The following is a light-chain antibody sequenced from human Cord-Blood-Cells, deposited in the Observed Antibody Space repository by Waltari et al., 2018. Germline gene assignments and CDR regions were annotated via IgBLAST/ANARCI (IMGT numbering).Light chain of an antibody. CDR2: GAS. Sequence: EIVMTQSPATLSVSPGERATLSCRASQSVRSNLAWYQQKPGQAPRLLIYGASPRATGIPARFSGSGSGTEFTLTISSLQSEDFAVYYCQQYNNWPRTFGQGTKVEIK. CDR1: QSVRSN. CDR3: QQYNNWPRT. J-gene: IGKJ1*01. V-gene: IGKV3-15*01.